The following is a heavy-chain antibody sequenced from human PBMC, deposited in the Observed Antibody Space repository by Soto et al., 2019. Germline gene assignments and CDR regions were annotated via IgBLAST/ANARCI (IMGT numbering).Heavy chain of an antibody. D-gene: IGHD3-10*01. Sequence: SVKVSCKASGGTFSSYAISWVRQAPGQGLEWMGGIIPIFGTANYAQKFQGRVTITADESTSTAYMELSSLRSEDTAVYYCARDRVKSLSYYYYYGMDAWGQGTTVTVSS. J-gene: IGHJ6*02. V-gene: IGHV1-69*13. CDR1: GGTFSSYA. CDR3: ARDRVKSLSYYYYYGMDA. CDR2: IIPIFGTA.